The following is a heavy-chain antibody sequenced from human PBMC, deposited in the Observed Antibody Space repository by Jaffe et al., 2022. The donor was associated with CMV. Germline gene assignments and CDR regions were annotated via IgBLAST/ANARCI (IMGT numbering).Heavy chain of an antibody. CDR2: IYPGDSDT. V-gene: IGHV5-51*01. Sequence: EVQLVQSGAEVKKPGESLKISCKGSGYSFTSYWIGWVRQMPGKGLEWMGIIYPGDSDTRYSPSFQGQVTISADKSISTAYLQWSSLKASDTAMYYCARSSSWTNYYYYYMDVWGKGTTVTVSS. D-gene: IGHD6-13*01. J-gene: IGHJ6*03. CDR3: ARSSSWTNYYYYYMDV. CDR1: GYSFTSYW.